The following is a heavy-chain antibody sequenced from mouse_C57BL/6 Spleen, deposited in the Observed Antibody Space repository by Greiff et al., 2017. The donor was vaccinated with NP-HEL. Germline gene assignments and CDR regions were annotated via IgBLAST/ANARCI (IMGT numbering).Heavy chain of an antibody. CDR1: GFTFSSYA. J-gene: IGHJ2*01. D-gene: IGHD2-3*01. Sequence: EVQLVESGGGLVKPGGSLKLSCAASGFTFSSYAMSWVRQTPEKRLEWVATISDGGSYTYYPDNVKGRFTISRDNAKNNLYLQMSHLKSEDTAMYYCARGTDGYYDYFDYWGQGTTLTVSS. CDR2: ISDGGSYT. V-gene: IGHV5-4*01. CDR3: ARGTDGYYDYFDY.